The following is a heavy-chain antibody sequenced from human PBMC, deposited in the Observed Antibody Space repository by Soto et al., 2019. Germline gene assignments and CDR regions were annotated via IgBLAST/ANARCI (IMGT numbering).Heavy chain of an antibody. Sequence: GGSLRLSCAASGFTVSSNYMSWVRQAPGKGLEWVSVIYSGGSTYYADSVKGRFTISRDNSKNTLYLQMNSLRAEDTAVYYCARVRYYYDSSGRYWYFDLWGRGTLVTVSS. CDR1: GFTVSSNY. D-gene: IGHD3-22*01. CDR3: ARVRYYYDSSGRYWYFDL. CDR2: IYSGGST. V-gene: IGHV3-53*01. J-gene: IGHJ2*01.